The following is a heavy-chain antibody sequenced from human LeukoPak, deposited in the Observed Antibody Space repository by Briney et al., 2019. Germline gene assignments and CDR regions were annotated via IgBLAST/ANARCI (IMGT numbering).Heavy chain of an antibody. CDR3: TTVVWSGHYLG. CDR2: IWYDGSNE. CDR1: GFTFSSYG. V-gene: IGHV3-33*01. D-gene: IGHD3-3*01. J-gene: IGHJ4*02. Sequence: GGSLRLSCAASGFTFSSYGMHWVRQAPGKGLEWVAVIWYDGSNECYADSVKGRFTISRDNSKNTLYLQMNSLKTEDTAVYYCTTVVWSGHYLGWGQGTLVTVSS.